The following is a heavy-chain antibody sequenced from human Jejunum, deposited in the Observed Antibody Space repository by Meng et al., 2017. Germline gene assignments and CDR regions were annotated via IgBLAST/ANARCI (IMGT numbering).Heavy chain of an antibody. J-gene: IGHJ4*02. V-gene: IGHV3-23*01. Sequence: ESLKLSCAASGFTFNNYAMTWVRQAPGKGLDWFSTINSSGGKTYYADSLTGRFTISRDNSKNTVYLQMDSLRAEDTALYFCAKDYMAGSHDSRDYRFDYWGQGTSVTVSS. CDR1: GFTFNNYA. CDR3: AKDYMAGSHDSRDYRFDY. D-gene: IGHD3-22*01. CDR2: INSSGGKT.